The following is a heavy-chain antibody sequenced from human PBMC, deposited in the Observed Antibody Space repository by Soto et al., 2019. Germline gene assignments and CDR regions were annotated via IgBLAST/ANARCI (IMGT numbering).Heavy chain of an antibody. CDR2: ISSSGSTI. Sequence: PVGSLRLSCAASGFTFSDYYMSWIRQAPGKGLEWVSYISSSGSTIYYADSVKGRFTISRDNAKNSLYLQMNSLRAEDTAVYYCARERSNYDFWSGYGPYGMDVWGQGTTVTVSS. V-gene: IGHV3-11*01. CDR1: GFTFSDYY. J-gene: IGHJ6*02. D-gene: IGHD3-3*01. CDR3: ARERSNYDFWSGYGPYGMDV.